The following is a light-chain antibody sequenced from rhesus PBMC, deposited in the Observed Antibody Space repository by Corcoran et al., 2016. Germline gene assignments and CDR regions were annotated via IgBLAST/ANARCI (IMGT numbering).Light chain of an antibody. J-gene: IGKJ3*01. V-gene: IGKV1S12*01. CDR1: QNIYDN. Sequence: DIQMTQSPTALSASEGDRVTISCRASQNIYDNLAWYQQKPGKAPKLLIYGASRLQTGIPSRVSGSGSGTDFTLPLSSLPPEDSASYSFQHYYDNPFTFGPGTKLDIK. CDR2: GAS. CDR3: QHYYDNPFT.